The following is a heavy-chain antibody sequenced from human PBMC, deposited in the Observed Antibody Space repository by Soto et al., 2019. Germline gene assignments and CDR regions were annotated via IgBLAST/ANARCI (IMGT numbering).Heavy chain of an antibody. D-gene: IGHD4-17*01. CDR2: ISGSGGST. Sequence: GESLKISCAASGFTFSSYAMSWVRQAPGKGLEWVSAISGSGGSTYYADSVKGRFTISRDNSKNTLYLQMNSLRAEDTAVYYCAKKSGDYEYYFDYWGQGTLVTVSS. V-gene: IGHV3-23*01. CDR1: GFTFSSYA. CDR3: AKKSGDYEYYFDY. J-gene: IGHJ4*02.